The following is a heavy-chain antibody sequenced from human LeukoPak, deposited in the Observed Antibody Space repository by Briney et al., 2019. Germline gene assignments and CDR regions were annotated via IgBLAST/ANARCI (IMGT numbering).Heavy chain of an antibody. V-gene: IGHV4-61*08. D-gene: IGHD5-24*01. CDR1: GGSISSGGYS. Sequence: SETLSLTCAVSGGSISSGGYSWSWIRQPPGKGLEWIGYIYYSGSTNYNPSLKSRVTISVDTSKNQFSLKLSSVTAADTAVYYCARHGFGYNYFYFDYWGQGTLVTVSS. CDR2: IYYSGST. CDR3: ARHGFGYNYFYFDY. J-gene: IGHJ4*02.